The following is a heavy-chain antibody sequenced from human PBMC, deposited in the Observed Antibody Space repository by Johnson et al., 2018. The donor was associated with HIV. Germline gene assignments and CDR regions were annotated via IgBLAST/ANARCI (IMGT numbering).Heavy chain of an antibody. D-gene: IGHD6-13*01. Sequence: MHLVESGGGLAKPAWSPRLSCAASQFTFSPYYMNCVRQAPGNGLELVGQVNPNGGRTYLTDSGKDRFNIARDNAKNTLHLQMNSLRAEDTALYYCAKGGAASDAFDIWGQGTMVTVSS. CDR3: AKGGAASDAFDI. V-gene: IGHV3-25*03. J-gene: IGHJ3*02. CDR1: QFTFSPYY. CDR2: VNPNGGRT.